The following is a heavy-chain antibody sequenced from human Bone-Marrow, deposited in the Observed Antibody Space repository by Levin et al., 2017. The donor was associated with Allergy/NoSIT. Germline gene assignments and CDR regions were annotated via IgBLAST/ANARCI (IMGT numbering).Heavy chain of an antibody. J-gene: IGHJ5*02. CDR2: ISGSGGST. CDR1: GFTFSSYA. D-gene: IGHD4-11*01. Sequence: PGESLKISCAASGFTFSSYAMSWVRQAPGKGLEWVSAISGSGGSTYYADSVKGRFTISRDNSKNTLYLQMNSLRAEDTAVYYCAKAIWGLHSGVDPWGQGTLVTVSS. CDR3: AKAIWGLHSGVDP. V-gene: IGHV3-23*01.